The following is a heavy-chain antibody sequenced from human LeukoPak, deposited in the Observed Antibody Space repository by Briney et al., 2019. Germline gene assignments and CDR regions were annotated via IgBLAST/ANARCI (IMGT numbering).Heavy chain of an antibody. CDR1: GYTFTTYY. D-gene: IGHD6-13*01. J-gene: IGHJ4*02. Sequence: ASVKVSCKASGYTFTTYYIHWVRQAPGQGLEWMGIINPTGGSTTYAQKFQGRVTMTRDTSTSTVFMELNSLRSEDTAVYYCALCSSTWYWGQGTLVTVSS. CDR3: ALCSSTWY. CDR2: INPTGGST. V-gene: IGHV1-46*01.